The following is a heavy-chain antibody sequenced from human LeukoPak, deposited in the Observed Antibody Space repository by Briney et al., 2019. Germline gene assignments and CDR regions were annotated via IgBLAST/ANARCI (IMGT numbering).Heavy chain of an antibody. J-gene: IGHJ3*02. CDR1: GGSISSGGYS. CDR3: VRDGDEYFNNAYYVGRREETFEM. Sequence: SETLSLTCAVSGGSISSGGYSWTWIRQPPGKGLEWVGYMYSSGSTNYNPSLKSRVTISVDTSKNQFSLKLNSVTAADTAVYYCVRDGDEYFNNAYYVGRREETFEMWGQGTTVIVSS. V-gene: IGHV4-61*08. D-gene: IGHD3-16*01. CDR2: MYSSGST.